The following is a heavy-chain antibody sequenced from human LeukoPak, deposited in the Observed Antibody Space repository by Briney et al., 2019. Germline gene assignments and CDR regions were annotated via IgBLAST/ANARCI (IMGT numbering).Heavy chain of an antibody. J-gene: IGHJ4*02. CDR2: IWYDGSNK. V-gene: IGHV3-30*18. Sequence: PGRSLRLSCAASGFTFSSYGMHWVRQAPGKGLEWVAVIWYDGSNKYYADSVKGRFTISRDNSKNTLYLQMNSLRAEDTAVYYCAKENRRYYYDSSGYYSTALDYWGQGTLVTVSS. D-gene: IGHD3-22*01. CDR3: AKENRRYYYDSSGYYSTALDY. CDR1: GFTFSSYG.